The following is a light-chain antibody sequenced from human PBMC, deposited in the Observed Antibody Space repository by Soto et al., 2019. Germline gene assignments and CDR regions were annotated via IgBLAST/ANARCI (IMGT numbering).Light chain of an antibody. V-gene: IGKV3-15*01. CDR3: HQYVNWSLT. J-gene: IGKJ4*01. CDR2: KTS. Sequence: EVVMTQSPATVSVSPGERTSLSCRASQSVGTNLGWYQQKPGQAPMLLISKTSTRATGVPARFSGSGSGTEFTLTISSLQPEVIADYYCHQYVNWSLTFSRVTKLDIK. CDR1: QSVGTN.